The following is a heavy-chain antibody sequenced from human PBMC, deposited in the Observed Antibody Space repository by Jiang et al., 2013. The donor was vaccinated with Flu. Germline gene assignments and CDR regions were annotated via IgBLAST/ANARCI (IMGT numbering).Heavy chain of an antibody. D-gene: IGHD3-16*02. J-gene: IGHJ3*02. CDR2: VNWNSAEM. CDR1: GFTFENYA. V-gene: IGHV3-9*01. CDR3: VKDYPGRSHLGEVSPLFDI. Sequence: VQLLESGGGLVQPGRSLKLSCATSGFTFENYAMHWVRQTPGKGLEWLSTVNWNSAEMIYADSVKGRFAISRDNAKRSVFLQMNGLRVEDSALYFCVKDYPGRSHLGEVSPLFDIWGQGTTVTVSS.